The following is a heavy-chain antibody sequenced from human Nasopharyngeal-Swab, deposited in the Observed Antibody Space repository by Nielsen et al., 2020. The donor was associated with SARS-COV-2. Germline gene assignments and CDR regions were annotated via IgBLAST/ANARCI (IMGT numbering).Heavy chain of an antibody. J-gene: IGHJ4*02. CDR2: ISSSSSYI. CDR1: GFTFSSYS. V-gene: IGHV3-21*01. Sequence: GAALEISCAASGFTFSSYSMNWVRPAPGKGLEWVSSISSSSSYIYYADSVKGRFTISRDNAKNSLYLQMNSLRAEDTAVYYCASPRGYYDSSGAFDYWGQGTLVTVSS. D-gene: IGHD3-22*01. CDR3: ASPRGYYDSSGAFDY.